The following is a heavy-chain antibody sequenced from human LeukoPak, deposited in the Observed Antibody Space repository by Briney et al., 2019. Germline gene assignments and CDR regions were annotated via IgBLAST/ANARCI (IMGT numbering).Heavy chain of an antibody. V-gene: IGHV3-48*01. Sequence: GGSLRLSCAASGFTFSSYSMNWVRQAPGKGLEWISYISSSTSAIYYADSVKGRFTISRDNAKNSLYLQMNSLRAEDTAAYYCARDRKVRRFLEWPLEGFDPWGQGTLVTVSS. CDR3: ARDRKVRRFLEWPLEGFDP. CDR2: ISSSTSAI. D-gene: IGHD3-3*01. CDR1: GFTFSSYS. J-gene: IGHJ5*02.